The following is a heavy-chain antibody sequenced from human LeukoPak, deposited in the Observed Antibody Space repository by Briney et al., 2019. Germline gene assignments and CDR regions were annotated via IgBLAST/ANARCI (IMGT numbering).Heavy chain of an antibody. CDR2: ISWNSGTI. V-gene: IGHV3-9*01. CDR3: AKRSAAGTVGYFDY. J-gene: IGHJ4*02. D-gene: IGHD6-13*01. Sequence: PGGSLRLSCAASGFTFDDYAMHWVRQAPGKGLEWVSGISWNSGTIYYADSVKGRFTISRDDAKNSLYLQMNSLRPEDTALYYCAKRSAAGTVGYFDYWGQGTLVTVSS. CDR1: GFTFDDYA.